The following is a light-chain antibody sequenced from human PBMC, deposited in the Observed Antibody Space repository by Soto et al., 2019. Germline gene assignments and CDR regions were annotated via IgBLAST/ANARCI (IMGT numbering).Light chain of an antibody. Sequence: EIVLTQSPGTLSLSPGERATLSCRASQSVPRSYLAWYQQKPGQAPRLLIYGTSSRATGIPDRFSGSGSGTDFTLTISRLEPEDFAVFYCQQYGSPITFGQGTKVDIK. J-gene: IGKJ1*01. CDR1: QSVPRSY. CDR2: GTS. V-gene: IGKV3-20*01. CDR3: QQYGSPIT.